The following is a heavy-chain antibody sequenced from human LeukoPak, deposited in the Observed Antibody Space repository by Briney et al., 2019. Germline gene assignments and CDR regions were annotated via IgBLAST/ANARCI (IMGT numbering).Heavy chain of an antibody. Sequence: LEWVSAISGSGGSTYYADSVKGRFTISRDNSKNTLYLQMNSLRAEDTAVYYCAKDLGMDVWGQGTTVTVSS. CDR3: AKDLGMDV. CDR2: ISGSGGST. V-gene: IGHV3-23*01. J-gene: IGHJ6*02.